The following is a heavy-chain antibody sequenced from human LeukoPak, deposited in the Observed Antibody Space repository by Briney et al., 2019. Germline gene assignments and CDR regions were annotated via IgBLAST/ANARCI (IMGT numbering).Heavy chain of an antibody. Sequence: PGRSLRLSCAASKFTFSHYGMHWVRQAPGKGLEWAAVIWNDGSNQYYADSVKGRFTVSRDNSQNTLYLQMNSLRPEDTAVYYCAKDAQRGFDYSNSLENWGQGTLVTVSS. V-gene: IGHV3-33*06. D-gene: IGHD4-11*01. CDR1: KFTFSHYG. CDR2: IWNDGSNQ. J-gene: IGHJ4*02. CDR3: AKDAQRGFDYSNSLEN.